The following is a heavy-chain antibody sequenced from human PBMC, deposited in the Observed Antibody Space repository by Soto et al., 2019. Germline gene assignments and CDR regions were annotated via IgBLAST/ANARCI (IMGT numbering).Heavy chain of an antibody. D-gene: IGHD2-2*01. V-gene: IGHV1-69*13. Sequence: ASVKVACKASGGTFSSYAISWVRQAPGQGLEWMGGIIPIFGTANYAQKVQGRVTITADGCTSTAYMELSSLRSEDTAVYSCRCRSPLGSDYYYGIDVWGQET. J-gene: IGHJ6*02. CDR3: RCRSPLGSDYYYGIDV. CDR2: IIPIFGTA. CDR1: GGTFSSYA.